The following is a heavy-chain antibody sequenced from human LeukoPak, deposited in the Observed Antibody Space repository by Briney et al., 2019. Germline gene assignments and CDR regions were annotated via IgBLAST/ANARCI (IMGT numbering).Heavy chain of an antibody. CDR2: ISGSGRNT. CDR3: AKSGAARFDL. D-gene: IGHD6-6*01. CDR1: GFIFNNYA. Sequence: GGTLRLSCAASGFIFNNYALSWVRQTPGKGLEWVSAISGSGRNTYYADSVKGRFTISRDNSKNTLYLQMNSLRAEDTAVYYCAKSGAARFDLWGQGTMVTVSS. J-gene: IGHJ3*01. V-gene: IGHV3-23*01.